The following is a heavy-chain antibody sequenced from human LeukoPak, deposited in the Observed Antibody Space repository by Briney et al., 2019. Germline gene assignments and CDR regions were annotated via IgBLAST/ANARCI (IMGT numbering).Heavy chain of an antibody. V-gene: IGHV3-7*03. D-gene: IGHD4-23*01. CDR2: IKQDGSEK. CDR1: GFTLSTYW. CDR3: ARWSPDYGDNSGDFDY. Sequence: GGSLRLSCAASGFTLSTYWMSWVRQAPGKGLEWVANIKQDGSEKYYVDSVKGRFTISRDNAKNSLYLQMNSLRAEDTAVYYCARWSPDYGDNSGDFDYWGQGTLVTVSS. J-gene: IGHJ4*02.